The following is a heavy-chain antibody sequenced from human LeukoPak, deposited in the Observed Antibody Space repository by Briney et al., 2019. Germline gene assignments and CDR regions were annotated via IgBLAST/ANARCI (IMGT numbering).Heavy chain of an antibody. CDR2: INHSGST. D-gene: IGHD2-2*01. CDR1: GGSFSGYY. V-gene: IGHV4-34*01. Sequence: PSETLSLTCAVYGGSFSGYYWSWIRQPPGKGLEWIGEINHSGSTNYNPSLKSRVTISVDTSKNQFSLKLSSVTAADTAVYYCARGRGYCSSTSCYFLDYWGQGTLVTVSS. J-gene: IGHJ4*02. CDR3: ARGRGYCSSTSCYFLDY.